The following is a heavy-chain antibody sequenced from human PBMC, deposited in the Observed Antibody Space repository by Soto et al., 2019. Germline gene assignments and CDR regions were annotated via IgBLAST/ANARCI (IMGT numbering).Heavy chain of an antibody. CDR2: ISGSGGST. CDR1: GFTFRSYA. CDR3: AKDLVSRYDILTDYPRFDY. V-gene: IGHV3-23*01. J-gene: IGHJ4*02. D-gene: IGHD3-9*01. Sequence: PGGSLRLSCAGSGFTFRSYALSSVRQAPGKGLDWVSGISGSGGSTYYADSVKGRLTISRDNSKNTLYLQMNSLRAEDTAVYYCAKDLVSRYDILTDYPRFDYWGQGTLVTVSS.